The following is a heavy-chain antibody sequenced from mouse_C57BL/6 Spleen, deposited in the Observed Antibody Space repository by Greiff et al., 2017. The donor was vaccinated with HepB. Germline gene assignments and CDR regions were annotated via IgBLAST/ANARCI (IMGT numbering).Heavy chain of an antibody. CDR3: TRSKYYGSSPAYFDY. J-gene: IGHJ2*01. V-gene: IGHV1-15*01. Sequence: QVQLQQSGAELVRPGASVTLSCKASGYTFTDYEMHWVKQTPVHGLEWIGAIDPETGGTAYNQKFKGKAILTADKSSSTAYMELRSLTSEDSAVYYCTRSKYYGSSPAYFDYWGQGTTLTVSS. D-gene: IGHD1-1*01. CDR2: IDPETGGT. CDR1: GYTFTDYE.